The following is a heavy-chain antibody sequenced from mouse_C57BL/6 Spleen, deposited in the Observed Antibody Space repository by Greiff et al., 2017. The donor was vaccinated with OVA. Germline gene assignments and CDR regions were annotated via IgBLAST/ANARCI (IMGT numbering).Heavy chain of an antibody. CDR3: ARGDGSSYLDY. D-gene: IGHD1-1*01. J-gene: IGHJ2*01. V-gene: IGHV1-19*01. CDR1: GYTFTDYY. CDR2: INPYNGGT. Sequence: VQLKQSGPVLVKPGASVKMSCKASGYTFTDYYMNWVKQSHGKSLEWIGVINPYNGGTSYNQKFKGKATLTVDKSSSTAYMELNSLTSEDSAVYYCARGDGSSYLDYWGQGTTLTVSS.